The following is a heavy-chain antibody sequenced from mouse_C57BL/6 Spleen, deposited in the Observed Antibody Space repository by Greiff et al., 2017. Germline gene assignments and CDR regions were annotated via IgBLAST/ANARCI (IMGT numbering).Heavy chain of an antibody. CDR3: ARGVTTVVATEYFDV. V-gene: IGHV1-72*01. J-gene: IGHJ1*03. D-gene: IGHD1-1*01. Sequence: KQPGAELVKPGASVKLSCKASGYTFTSYWMHWVKQRPGRGLEWIGRIDPNSGGTKYNEKFKSKATLTVDKPSSTAYMQLSSLTSEDSAVYYCARGVTTVVATEYFDVWGTGTTVTVSS. CDR2: IDPNSGGT. CDR1: GYTFTSYW.